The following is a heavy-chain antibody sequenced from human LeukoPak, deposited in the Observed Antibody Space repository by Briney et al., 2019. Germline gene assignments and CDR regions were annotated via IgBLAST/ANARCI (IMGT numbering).Heavy chain of an antibody. CDR3: ARARGNTYGYFEY. Sequence: GGSLRLSCAASGLTLSGYWMHWVRQAPGKGLVWVSRINGDASSTSYADSVKGRFTISRDNAKSTLYLPMNSLRLEDTAVYYCARARGNTYGYFEYWGQGTLVTVSS. CDR2: INGDASST. V-gene: IGHV3-74*01. J-gene: IGHJ4*02. D-gene: IGHD5-18*01. CDR1: GLTLSGYW.